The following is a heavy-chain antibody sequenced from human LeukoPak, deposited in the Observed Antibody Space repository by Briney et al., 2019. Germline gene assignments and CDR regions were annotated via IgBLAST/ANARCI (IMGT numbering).Heavy chain of an antibody. J-gene: IGHJ4*02. CDR3: ARDSQYCSGGSCYSDFDY. V-gene: IGHV3-21*01. D-gene: IGHD2-15*01. CDR1: GFTFSSYS. CDR2: ISSSSSYI. Sequence: GGSLRLSCAASGFTFSSYSMNWVRQAPGKGLEWVSSISSSSSYIYYADSVKGRFTISRDNAKNSLYLQMNSLRAEDTAVYYCARDSQYCSGGSCYSDFDYWGQGTLVTVSS.